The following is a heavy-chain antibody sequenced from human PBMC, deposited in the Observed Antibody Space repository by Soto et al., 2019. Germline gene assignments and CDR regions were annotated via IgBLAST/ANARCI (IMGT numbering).Heavy chain of an antibody. Sequence: ASVKVSCKASGYTFTSYDINWVRQATGQGLEWMGWMNPNSGNTGYAQKFQGRVTMTRNTSISTAYMELSSLRSEDTAVYYCARDYDFWSGYSKYYCYYMDFWGRGNTVTVS. CDR2: MNPNSGNT. CDR3: ARDYDFWSGYSKYYCYYMDF. D-gene: IGHD3-3*01. V-gene: IGHV1-8*01. CDR1: GYTFTSYD. J-gene: IGHJ6*03.